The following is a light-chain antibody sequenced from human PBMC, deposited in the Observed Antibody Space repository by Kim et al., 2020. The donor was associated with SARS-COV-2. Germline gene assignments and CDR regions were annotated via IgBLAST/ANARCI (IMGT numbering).Light chain of an antibody. CDR1: RRVSRNY. Sequence: SPGGEATLTSRASRRVSRNYVAWYQQKPGQAPRLLIYGASSRATGIPDRFSGSGSGTDFTLTITRLEPEDFAVYYCQQYSSSPATFGQGTKVDIK. CDR2: GAS. CDR3: QQYSSSPAT. J-gene: IGKJ1*01. V-gene: IGKV3-20*01.